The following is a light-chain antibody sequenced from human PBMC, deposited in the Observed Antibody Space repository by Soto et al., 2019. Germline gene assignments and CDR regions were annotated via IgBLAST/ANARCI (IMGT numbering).Light chain of an antibody. CDR2: DAS. CDR1: ENIIQY. J-gene: IGKJ4*01. Sequence: DIQMTQSPSSLSASLGDRVTITCRASENIIQYLNWYQQKPGQAPRLLVYDASNRATGIPTRFSGSGSGTDFTLTISNLEPEDFAVYYCQQHISWPLTFGGGTKVEIK. CDR3: QQHISWPLT. V-gene: IGKV3-11*01.